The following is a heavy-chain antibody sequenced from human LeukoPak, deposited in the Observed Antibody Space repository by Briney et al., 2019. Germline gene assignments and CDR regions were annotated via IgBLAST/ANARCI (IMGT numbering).Heavy chain of an antibody. V-gene: IGHV3-11*01. D-gene: IGHD3-22*01. CDR1: GFTFGDYY. CDR2: ISSRDDSI. Sequence: PGGSLRLSCAASGFTFGDYYMSWIRQAPGKGLQWIAYISSRDDSINYTDSLTGRFNISRDNAKNSLFLQMNSLRAEDTAVYYCARGRHYYDTRGYSDAFDIWGQGTLVTVSS. J-gene: IGHJ3*02. CDR3: ARGRHYYDTRGYSDAFDI.